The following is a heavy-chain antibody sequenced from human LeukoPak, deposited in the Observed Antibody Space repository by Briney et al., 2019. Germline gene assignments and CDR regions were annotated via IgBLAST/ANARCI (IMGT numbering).Heavy chain of an antibody. J-gene: IGHJ4*02. D-gene: IGHD6-6*01. CDR1: GGSMNSSTW. V-gene: IGHV4-4*02. CDR3: ARRTYSSSSSIFDY. Sequence: PSGTLSLTCAVSGGSMNSSTWWNWVRQTPGKGLEWIGEIYHGGTTNYNPSLKSRVTISVDKSKNQFSLNLSSMTAADTAVYYCARRTYSSSSSIFDYWGQGTLVTVSS. CDR2: IYHGGTT.